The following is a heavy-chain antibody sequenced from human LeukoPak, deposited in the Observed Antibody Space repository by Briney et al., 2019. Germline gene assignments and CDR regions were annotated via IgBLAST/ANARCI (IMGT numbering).Heavy chain of an antibody. Sequence: PSETLSLTCAVYGASFSGYYWSWIRQPPGKGLEWIGEINHSGSTNYNPSLKSRVTISVDTSKNQFSLKLSSVTAADTAVYYCARDLVVDYYGMDVWGQGTTVTVSS. CDR2: INHSGST. CDR1: GASFSGYY. CDR3: ARDLVVDYYGMDV. J-gene: IGHJ6*02. D-gene: IGHD2-2*01. V-gene: IGHV4-34*01.